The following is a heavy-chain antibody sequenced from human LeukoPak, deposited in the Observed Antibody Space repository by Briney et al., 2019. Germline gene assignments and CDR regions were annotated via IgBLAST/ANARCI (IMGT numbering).Heavy chain of an antibody. CDR2: ISSSSSYI. CDR1: GFTFSSYR. J-gene: IGHJ4*02. Sequence: GGSLRLSCAASGFTFSSYRMNWVRQAPGKGLEWVSSISSSSSYIYYADSVKGRFTISRDNAKNSLYLQMNSLRAEDTAVYYCARDVTLGNFDYWGQGILVIVSS. D-gene: IGHD3-16*01. CDR3: ARDVTLGNFDY. V-gene: IGHV3-21*01.